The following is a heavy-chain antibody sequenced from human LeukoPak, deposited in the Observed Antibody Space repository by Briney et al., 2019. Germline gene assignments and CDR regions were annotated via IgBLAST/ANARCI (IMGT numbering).Heavy chain of an antibody. CDR2: IYPGDSRT. CDR3: ACREFYSPWPGP. J-gene: IGHJ5*02. CDR1: GYSFTSYW. V-gene: IGHV5-51*01. D-gene: IGHD5-18*01. Sequence: GESLKISCKGSGYSFTSYWIGWVRQTPGKGLEWMGVIYPGDSRTRYNPSFEGQVTISADRSINTAYLQWSSLKASDTAMYYCACREFYSPWPGPWGQGTLVTVSS.